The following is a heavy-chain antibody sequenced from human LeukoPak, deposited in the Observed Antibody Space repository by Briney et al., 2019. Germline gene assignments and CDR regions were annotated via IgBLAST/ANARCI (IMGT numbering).Heavy chain of an antibody. Sequence: ASVKVSCKASGYTFTSYGINWVRQAPGQRLEWMGWINAGNGNTKYSQKFQGRVTITRDTSASTAYMELSSLRSEDTAVYYCAREEGSYYFFDYWGQGTLVTVSS. J-gene: IGHJ4*02. D-gene: IGHD3-10*01. V-gene: IGHV1-3*01. CDR2: INAGNGNT. CDR3: AREEGSYYFFDY. CDR1: GYTFTSYG.